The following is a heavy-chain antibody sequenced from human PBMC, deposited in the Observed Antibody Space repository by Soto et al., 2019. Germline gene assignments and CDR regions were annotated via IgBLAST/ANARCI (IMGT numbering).Heavy chain of an antibody. CDR3: ARDGMTTGDT. Sequence: ETLSLTCIVSGVSVRSYTWSWVRQPANKGLEWIGRVFSSVSATYNPSLKSRVSISMDTPENRISLKLDSVTAADAGVYFCARDGMTTGDTWGPGTLVTVSS. J-gene: IGHJ4*02. CDR1: GVSVRSYT. D-gene: IGHD2-21*02. V-gene: IGHV4-4*07. CDR2: VFSSVSA.